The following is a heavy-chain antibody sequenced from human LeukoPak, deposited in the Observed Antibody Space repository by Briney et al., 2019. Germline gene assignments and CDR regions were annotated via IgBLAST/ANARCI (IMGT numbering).Heavy chain of an antibody. CDR2: ISAYNGNT. Sequence: ASVKVSCKASGYTFTSYGISWVRQAPGQGLEWMGWISAYNGNTNYAQKLQGRVTMTTDTSTSTAYMELRSLRSDDTAVYYCARVMRNYYDSTSDWFDPWGQGTLVTVSS. J-gene: IGHJ5*02. CDR1: GYTFTSYG. CDR3: ARVMRNYYDSTSDWFDP. V-gene: IGHV1-18*01. D-gene: IGHD3-22*01.